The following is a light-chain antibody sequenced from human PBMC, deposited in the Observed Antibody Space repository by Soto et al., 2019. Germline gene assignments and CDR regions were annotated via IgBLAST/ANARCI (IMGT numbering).Light chain of an antibody. J-gene: IGLJ1*01. Sequence: SALTQPASVSGSPGQSITISCTGTSSGVGGHNSVSWYRQDPGKAPKLMIYDVSNRPSGVSDRFSGSKSGNTASLTISGLQIEDEADYYCSSFTSSVTYVFGTGTKVTVL. CDR1: SSGVGGHNS. CDR3: SSFTSSVTYV. V-gene: IGLV2-14*01. CDR2: DVS.